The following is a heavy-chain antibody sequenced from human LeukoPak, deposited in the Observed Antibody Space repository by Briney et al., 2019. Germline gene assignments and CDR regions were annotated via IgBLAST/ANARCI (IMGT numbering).Heavy chain of an antibody. CDR2: IYSSGST. V-gene: IGHV4-39*07. Sequence: PSETLSLTCTVSGGSISSSSYYWGWIRQPPGKGLEWIGSIYSSGSTYYNPSLKSRITISVDTSKNQFSLKLSSVTAADTAVYYCARVSLGTMVRGVIRYYYMDVWGKGTTVTISS. CDR1: GGSISSSSYY. J-gene: IGHJ6*03. D-gene: IGHD3-10*01. CDR3: ARVSLGTMVRGVIRYYYMDV.